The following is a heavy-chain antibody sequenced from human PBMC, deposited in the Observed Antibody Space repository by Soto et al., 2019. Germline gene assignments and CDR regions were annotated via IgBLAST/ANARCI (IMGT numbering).Heavy chain of an antibody. V-gene: IGHV3-48*04. Sequence: PGGSLRLSCAASGFTFSSYGMNWVRQAPGKGLEWVSYIFPGGTAIYYADSVEGRFTVSRDNAKNSLFLLMNSLRAEDTAVYYCARDKDWAFDYWGQGTLVTVSS. CDR1: GFTFSSYG. CDR2: IFPGGTAI. D-gene: IGHD3-9*01. J-gene: IGHJ4*02. CDR3: ARDKDWAFDY.